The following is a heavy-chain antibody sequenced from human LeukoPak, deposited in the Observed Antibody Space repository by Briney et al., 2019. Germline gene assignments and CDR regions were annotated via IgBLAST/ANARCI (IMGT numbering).Heavy chain of an antibody. CDR1: GFTFSSYD. CDR2: IGTAGDT. V-gene: IGHV3-13*01. D-gene: IGHD1-26*01. Sequence: GGSLRLSCAASGFTFSSYDMHWVRQATGKGLEWVSAIGTAGDTYYPGSVKGRFTISRENAKNSLYLQMNSLRAGDTAVYYCARGAKAWELPVDAFDIWGQGTMVTVSS. CDR3: ARGAKAWELPVDAFDI. J-gene: IGHJ3*02.